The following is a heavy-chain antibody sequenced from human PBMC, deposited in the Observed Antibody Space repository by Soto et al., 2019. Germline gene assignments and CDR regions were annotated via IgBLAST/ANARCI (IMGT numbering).Heavy chain of an antibody. J-gene: IGHJ4*02. V-gene: IGHV3-64D*06. CDR1: GFAFSSYA. CDR2: ISPQGGST. D-gene: IGHD2-21*01. CDR3: VNMMIARGAFDF. Sequence: GGSLRLSCTASGFAFSSYAMHWVRQTPGKGLEYVSAISPQGGSTYYADSVKGRFTISRDDSKNTVYLQMSSLRPDDTAVYYCVNMMIARGAFDFWGQGTLVTVSS.